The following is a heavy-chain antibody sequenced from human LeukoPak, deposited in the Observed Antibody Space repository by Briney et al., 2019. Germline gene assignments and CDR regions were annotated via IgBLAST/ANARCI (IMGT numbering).Heavy chain of an antibody. V-gene: IGHV1-46*01. Sequence: ASVKVSCKTSGYTFTGYYMHWVRQTPGQGLEWMGIINPSGGSTSYAQKFQGRVTMTRDTSTSTVYMELSSLRSEDTAVYYCARSSFSYYDILTGYYTSPYYYYYMDVWGKGTTVTISS. D-gene: IGHD3-9*01. CDR2: INPSGGST. CDR3: ARSSFSYYDILTGYYTSPYYYYYMDV. J-gene: IGHJ6*03. CDR1: GYTFTGYY.